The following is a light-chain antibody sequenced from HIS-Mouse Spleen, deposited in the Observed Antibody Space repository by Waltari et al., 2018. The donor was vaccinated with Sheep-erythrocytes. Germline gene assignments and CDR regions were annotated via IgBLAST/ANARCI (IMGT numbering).Light chain of an antibody. CDR2: DVS. V-gene: IGLV2-11*01. CDR3: CSYAGSYNHV. CDR1: SSDVGGSNY. J-gene: IGLJ1*01. Sequence: QSALTQPRSVSGSPGQSVTISCTGTSSDVGGSNYVSWYQQHPGKAPKLMICDVSKRPSGSPDRFSGAKSGNTASLTISGLQAEDEADYYCCSYAGSYNHVFATGTKVTVL.